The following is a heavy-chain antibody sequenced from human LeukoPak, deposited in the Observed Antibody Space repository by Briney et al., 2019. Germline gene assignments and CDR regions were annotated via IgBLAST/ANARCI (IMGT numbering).Heavy chain of an antibody. CDR1: GYTFTGYY. D-gene: IGHD3-22*01. V-gene: IGHV1-2*02. J-gene: IGHJ4*02. Sequence: ASVKVSCKASGYTFTGYYMHWVRQAPGQGLEWMGWINPNSGGTNYAQKFQGRVTMTRDTSISTAYMELSRLRSDDTAVYYCARDLWDYYDSSGYYSFAYWGQGTLVTVSS. CDR2: INPNSGGT. CDR3: ARDLWDYYDSSGYYSFAY.